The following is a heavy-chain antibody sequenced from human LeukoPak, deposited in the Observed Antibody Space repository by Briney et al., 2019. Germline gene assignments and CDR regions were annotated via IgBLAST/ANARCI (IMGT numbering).Heavy chain of an antibody. CDR1: GGSFSGYY. CDR3: ARGGEREGFDY. Sequence: NTSETLPLTCAVYGGSFSGYYWSWIRQPPGKGLEWIGEINHSGSTNYSPSLKSRVTISVDTSKNQFSLKLTSVTAADTAVYYCARGGEREGFDYCVLGTLLTGSS. V-gene: IGHV4-34*01. CDR2: INHSGST. D-gene: IGHD1-1*01. J-gene: IGHJ4*02.